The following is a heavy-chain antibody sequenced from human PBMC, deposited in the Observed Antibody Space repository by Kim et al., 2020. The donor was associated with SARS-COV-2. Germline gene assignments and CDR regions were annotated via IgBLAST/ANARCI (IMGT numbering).Heavy chain of an antibody. CDR2: IYYSGST. J-gene: IGHJ5*02. CDR3: ARLPRYFDWLLLYAATIDP. D-gene: IGHD3-9*01. Sequence: SETLSLTCTVSGGSISSYYWSWIRQPPGKGLEWIGYIYYSGSTNYNPSLKSRVTISVDTAKNQFSLKLSLVTVADTAVDYCARLPRYFDWLLLYAATIDP. CDR1: GGSISSYY. V-gene: IGHV4-59*08.